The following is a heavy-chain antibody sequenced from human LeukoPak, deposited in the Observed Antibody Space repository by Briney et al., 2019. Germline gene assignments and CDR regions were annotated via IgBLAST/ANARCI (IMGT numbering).Heavy chain of an antibody. J-gene: IGHJ4*02. D-gene: IGHD3-22*01. Sequence: GGSLRLSCAASGFTFSDYYMSWIRQAPGKGLEWVSYISSSGSTIYYADSVKGRFTISRDNSKNTLYLQMNSLRAEDTAVYYCARGEDYYDSSGYYLAFDYWGQGTLVTVSS. V-gene: IGHV3-11*04. CDR1: GFTFSDYY. CDR3: ARGEDYYDSSGYYLAFDY. CDR2: ISSSGSTI.